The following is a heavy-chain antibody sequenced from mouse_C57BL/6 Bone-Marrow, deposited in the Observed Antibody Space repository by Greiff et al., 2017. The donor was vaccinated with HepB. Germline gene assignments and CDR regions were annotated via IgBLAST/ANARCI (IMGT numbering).Heavy chain of an antibody. Sequence: VQLQQSGPGLVKPSQSLSLTCSVTGYSITSGYYWNWIRQFPGNKLEWMGYISYDGSNNYNPSLKNRISITRDTSKNQFFLKLNSVTTEDTATYYCARDQRLSSPYWYFDVWGTGTTVTVSS. J-gene: IGHJ1*03. CDR3: ARDQRLSSPYWYFDV. D-gene: IGHD5-5*01. CDR2: ISYDGSN. CDR1: GYSITSGYY. V-gene: IGHV3-6*01.